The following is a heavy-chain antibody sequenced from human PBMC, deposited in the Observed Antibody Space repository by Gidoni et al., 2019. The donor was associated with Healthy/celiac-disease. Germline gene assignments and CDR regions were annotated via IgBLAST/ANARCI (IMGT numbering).Heavy chain of an antibody. CDR3: ARDSTPFRYPRYYFDY. V-gene: IGHV3-21*01. CDR1: GFTFSSYS. Sequence: EVQLVESGGGLVKPGGSLRLSCAASGFTFSSYSMHWVRQAPGKGLEWVSSISSSSSYIYYADSVKGRFTISRDNAKNSLYLQMNSLRAEDTAVYYCARDSTPFRYPRYYFDYWGQGTLVTVSS. D-gene: IGHD2-15*01. CDR2: ISSSSSYI. J-gene: IGHJ4*02.